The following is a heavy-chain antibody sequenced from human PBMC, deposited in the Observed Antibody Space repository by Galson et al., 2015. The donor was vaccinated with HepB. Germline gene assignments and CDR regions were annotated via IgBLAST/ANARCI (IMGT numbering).Heavy chain of an antibody. V-gene: IGHV3-23*01. Sequence: SLRLSCAASGFAFSSYAMGWVRQAPGKGLEWVSTLGTGGSDTYYADSVKGRFTISRDNSRNTLYLRMNSLRAEDTAVYYCAKDEQTGSYFDHWGQGTLVTVSS. J-gene: IGHJ4*02. CDR1: GFAFSSYA. D-gene: IGHD1-26*01. CDR2: LGTGGSDT. CDR3: AKDEQTGSYFDH.